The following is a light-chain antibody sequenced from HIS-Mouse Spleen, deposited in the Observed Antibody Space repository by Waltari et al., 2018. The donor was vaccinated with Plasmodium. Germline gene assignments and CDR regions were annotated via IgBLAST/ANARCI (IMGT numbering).Light chain of an antibody. CDR2: KAS. J-gene: IGKJ1*01. CDR3: QQYNSYSWT. V-gene: IGKV1-5*03. CDR1: QSISSR. Sequence: DIQMTQYPSTLSASVGDRVTITCRASQSISSRLAWYQQKPGKATKLLIYKASSLESGVPSRFSGSGSGTEFTLTISSLQPDDFATYYCQQYNSYSWTFGQGTKVEIK.